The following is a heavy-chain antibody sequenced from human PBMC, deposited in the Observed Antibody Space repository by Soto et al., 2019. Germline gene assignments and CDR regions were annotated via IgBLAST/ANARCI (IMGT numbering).Heavy chain of an antibody. CDR2: IIPIFGTA. D-gene: IGHD2-2*02. CDR3: ARDVVVVPAAIGLVFDY. CDR1: GGTFSSYA. J-gene: IGHJ4*02. V-gene: IGHV1-69*13. Sequence: SVKVSCKSSGGTFSSYAISWVRQAPGQGLDWMGGIIPIFGTANYAQKFQGRVTITADESTSTAYMELSSLRSEDTAVYYCARDVVVVPAAIGLVFDYWGQGTLVTVSS.